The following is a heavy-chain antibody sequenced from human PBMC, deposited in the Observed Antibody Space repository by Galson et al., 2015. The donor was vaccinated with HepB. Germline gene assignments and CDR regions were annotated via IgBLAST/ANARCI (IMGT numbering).Heavy chain of an antibody. D-gene: IGHD2-2*01. CDR1: GFTFSSYS. CDR2: ISSSSSYI. Sequence: SLRLSCAASGFTFSSYSMNWVRQAPGKGLEWVSSISSSSSYIYYADSVKGRFTISRDNAKNSLYLQVNSLRAEDTAVYYCARDGEVVVPPDYYYYGMDVWGQGTTVTVSS. V-gene: IGHV3-21*01. J-gene: IGHJ6*02. CDR3: ARDGEVVVPPDYYYYGMDV.